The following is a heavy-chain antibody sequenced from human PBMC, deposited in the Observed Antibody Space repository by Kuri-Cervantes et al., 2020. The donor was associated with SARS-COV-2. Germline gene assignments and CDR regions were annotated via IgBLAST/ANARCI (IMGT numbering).Heavy chain of an antibody. CDR2: INHSGST. CDR1: GGSFSGYY. J-gene: IGHJ6*02. CDR3: ARVSVVVVPAAIHYYYGTDV. V-gene: IGHV4-34*01. D-gene: IGHD2-2*01. Sequence: GSLRLSCAVYGGSFSGYYWSWIRQPPGKGLEWIGEINHSGSTNYNPSLKSRVTISVDTSKNQFSLKLSPVTAADTAVYYCARVSVVVVPAAIHYYYGTDVWGQGTTVTVSS.